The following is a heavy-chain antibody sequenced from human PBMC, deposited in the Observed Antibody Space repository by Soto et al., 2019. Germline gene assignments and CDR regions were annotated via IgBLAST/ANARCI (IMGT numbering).Heavy chain of an antibody. Sequence: EVHLVESGGGLVQPGGSLRLSCAASGFTFSSYEMNWVRQAPGKGLEWVSYIISSGSIIYYADSVKGRFTISRDNAKNSLYLQMNSLRAEDTAVYYCARALYGDYRGGLDYWGQGTLVTVSS. D-gene: IGHD4-17*01. V-gene: IGHV3-48*03. J-gene: IGHJ4*02. CDR3: ARALYGDYRGGLDY. CDR2: IISSGSII. CDR1: GFTFSSYE.